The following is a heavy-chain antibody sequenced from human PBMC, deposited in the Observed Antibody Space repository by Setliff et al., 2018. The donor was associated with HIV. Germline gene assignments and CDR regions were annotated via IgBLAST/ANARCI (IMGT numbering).Heavy chain of an antibody. CDR3: ARGYGAFDI. CDR1: GYTFTSYY. V-gene: IGHV1-69*10. CDR2: IIPILGIA. J-gene: IGHJ3*02. Sequence: ASVKVSCKASGYTFTSYYMHWVRQAPGQGLEWMGGIIPILGIANYAQKFQGRVTITADKSTSTAYMELSSLRSEDTAVYYCARGYGAFDIWGQGTMVTVSS. D-gene: IGHD4-17*01.